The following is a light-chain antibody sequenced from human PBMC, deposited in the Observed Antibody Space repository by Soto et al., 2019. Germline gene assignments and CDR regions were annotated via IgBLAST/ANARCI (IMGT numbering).Light chain of an antibody. Sequence: EIVLTQSPATLSLSPGERATISCRASQSVSSYLACYQQKPGQAPRLLIYDASNRATGIPARFSGSGSGSDFPLTTSSLEPEDCAVYYCQQRSNWPPTFGRGTKVEIK. CDR1: QSVSSY. CDR2: DAS. CDR3: QQRSNWPPT. J-gene: IGKJ4*01. V-gene: IGKV3-11*01.